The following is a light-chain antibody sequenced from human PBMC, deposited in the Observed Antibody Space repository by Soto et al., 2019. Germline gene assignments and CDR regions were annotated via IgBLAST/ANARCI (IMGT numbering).Light chain of an antibody. CDR3: QQSYSTPIT. CDR2: TKS. V-gene: IGKV1-39*01. J-gene: IGKJ5*01. CDR1: QSISSY. Sequence: DIQMTQSPSSLSASVGDRVTITCRASQSISSYLNWYQQIPGKAPKLLIYTKSSLQSGVPSRFSGSGSGTDFTLTISSLHPEDFATYYCQQSYSTPITFGQGTRLEIK.